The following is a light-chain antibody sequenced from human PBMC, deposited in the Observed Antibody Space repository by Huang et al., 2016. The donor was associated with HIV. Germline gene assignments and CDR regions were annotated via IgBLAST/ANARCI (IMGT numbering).Light chain of an antibody. CDR1: QSVSSN. Sequence: EMVMTQSPATLSVSPGERVTLSCRASQSVSSNLAWYQQKPGQAPRLLIYCASTRDTGIPPRFSGGGSGTVFTLTISSLQSEDFAVYYCQQYDQWPPWTFGQGTKVEIK. V-gene: IGKV3-15*01. J-gene: IGKJ1*01. CDR3: QQYDQWPPWT. CDR2: CAS.